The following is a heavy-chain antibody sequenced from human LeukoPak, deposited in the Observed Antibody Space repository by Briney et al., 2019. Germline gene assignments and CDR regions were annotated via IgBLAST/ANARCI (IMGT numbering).Heavy chain of an antibody. CDR2: ISDDGKDK. V-gene: IGHV3-30*10. Sequence: GGSLRLSCAASGFPFSRHPMHWVRQAPGKGLEWVAGISDDGKDKYYTDSVRGRFTIARDNAKNTLSLQMNSLRIEDTALYYCARQGSALSYYYNYMDVWGKGTTVTVS. D-gene: IGHD6-25*01. J-gene: IGHJ6*03. CDR1: GFPFSRHP. CDR3: ARQGSALSYYYNYMDV.